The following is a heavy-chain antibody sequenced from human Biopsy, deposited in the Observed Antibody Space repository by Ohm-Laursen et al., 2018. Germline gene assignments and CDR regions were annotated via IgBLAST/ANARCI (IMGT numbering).Heavy chain of an antibody. V-gene: IGHV4-59*08. Sequence: SETLSLTCPVSGVSISSYFWSWIRQPLGKGLEWIGYVSYSGNTKYNPSLKSRVIISADTPKNQFSLKLSSVTAADTAMYYCAAYYYDSSGYFYAFHYWGQGTLVTVSS. J-gene: IGHJ4*02. CDR1: GVSISSYF. D-gene: IGHD3-22*01. CDR2: VSYSGNT. CDR3: AAYYYDSSGYFYAFHY.